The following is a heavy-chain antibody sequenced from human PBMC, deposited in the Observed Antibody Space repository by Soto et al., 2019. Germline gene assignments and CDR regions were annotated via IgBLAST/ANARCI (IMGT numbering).Heavy chain of an antibody. CDR3: ARLVNYYFGMDV. Sequence: PGESLKISCKASDTTHWIGWVRQKPGKGLEWMGIIYPGDSDTKYSPSFQGQVTISVDKSISTAYLHWSSLKASDTATHYCARLVNYYFGMDVWGLGTTVTVSS. CDR2: IYPGDSDT. J-gene: IGHJ6*02. V-gene: IGHV5-51*01. CDR1: DTTHW.